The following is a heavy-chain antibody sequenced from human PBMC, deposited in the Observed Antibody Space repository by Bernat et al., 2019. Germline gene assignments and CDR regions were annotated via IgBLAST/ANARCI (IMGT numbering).Heavy chain of an antibody. D-gene: IGHD3-10*01. CDR3: TTVEKCELLWFGELLGVDY. CDR2: IKSKTDGGTT. J-gene: IGHJ4*02. V-gene: IGHV3-15*07. Sequence: EVQLVESGGGLVKPGGSLRLSCAASGFTFSNAWMNWVRQAPGKGLEWVGRIKSKTDGGTTDYAAPVKGRFTISRDDSKNTLYLQMNSLKTEDTAVYYCTTVEKCELLWFGELLGVDYWGQGTLVTVSS. CDR1: GFTFSNAW.